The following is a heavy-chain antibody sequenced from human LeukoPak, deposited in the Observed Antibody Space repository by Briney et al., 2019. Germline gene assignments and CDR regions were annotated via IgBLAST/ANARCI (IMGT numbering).Heavy chain of an antibody. J-gene: IGHJ4*02. V-gene: IGHV3-30-3*01. CDR3: ARDLWSD. D-gene: IGHD2-8*02. Sequence: GGSLRLSCAASGFTFSTYAMSWVRQAPGKGLEWVAVISYDGSNKYYADSVKGRFTISRDNSKNTLYLQMNSLRAEDTAVYYCARDLWSDWGQGTLVTVSS. CDR1: GFTFSTYA. CDR2: ISYDGSNK.